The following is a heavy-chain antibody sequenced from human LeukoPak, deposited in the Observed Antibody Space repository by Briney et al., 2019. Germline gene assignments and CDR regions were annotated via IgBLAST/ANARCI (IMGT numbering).Heavy chain of an antibody. Sequence: GGSLRLSCAASGFTFSSYGMHWVRQAPGKGLEWVAFIRYDGSNKYYADSVKGRFTISRDNAKNSLYLQMNSLRAEDTAVYYCARDRYYGLDVWGQGTTVTVSS. CDR1: GFTFSSYG. V-gene: IGHV3-30*02. J-gene: IGHJ6*02. CDR2: IRYDGSNK. CDR3: ARDRYYGLDV.